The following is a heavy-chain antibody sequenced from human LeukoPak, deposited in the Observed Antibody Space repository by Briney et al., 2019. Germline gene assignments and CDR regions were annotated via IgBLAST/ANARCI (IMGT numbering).Heavy chain of an antibody. CDR2: NSAHNGNT. J-gene: IGHJ4*02. CDR3: ARVEVGGTTGTLNDY. V-gene: IGHV1-18*04. D-gene: IGHD1-1*01. CDR1: GYTFTSYG. Sequence: GASVKVSCKASGYTFTSYGISWVRQAPGQGLEWMGWNSAHNGNTNYAQKLQGRVTMTTDTSTSTAYMELRSLRSDDTAVYYCARVEVGGTTGTLNDYWGQGTLVTVSS.